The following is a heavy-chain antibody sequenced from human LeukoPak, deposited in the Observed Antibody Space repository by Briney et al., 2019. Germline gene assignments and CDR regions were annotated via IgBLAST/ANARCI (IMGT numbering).Heavy chain of an antibody. CDR2: INAGNGNT. V-gene: IGHV1-3*01. J-gene: IGHJ4*02. CDR3: AITPMVRGVTPYYFDY. CDR1: GYTFTSYY. D-gene: IGHD3-10*01. Sequence: GASVKVSCKASGYTFTSYYMHWVRQAPGQRLEWMGWINAGNGNTKYSQKFQGRVTITRDTSASTAYMELSSLRSEDTAVYYCAITPMVRGVTPYYFDYWGQGTLVTVSS.